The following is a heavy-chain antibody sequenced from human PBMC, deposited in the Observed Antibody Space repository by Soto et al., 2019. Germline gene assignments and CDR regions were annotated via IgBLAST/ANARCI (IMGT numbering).Heavy chain of an antibody. V-gene: IGHV4-4*07. CDR3: SRGAGPPWFDP. CDR2: VYVAGGS. J-gene: IGHJ5*02. Sequence: RSLTCTVSGDAISDYSWSWIRQPAGQGLEWIGRVYVAGGSNYNPSLKSRATISLDRSKNEFSLRLTSVTAADTAVYFCSRGAGPPWFDPWGQGILVTVSS. CDR1: GDAISDYS.